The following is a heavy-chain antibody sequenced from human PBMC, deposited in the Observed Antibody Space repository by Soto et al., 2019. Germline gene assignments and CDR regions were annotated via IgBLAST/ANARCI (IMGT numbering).Heavy chain of an antibody. CDR3: ARLNEISKPYYYDSSGSKHHAFDI. CDR1: GGSISSYY. V-gene: IGHV4-59*01. CDR2: IYYSGST. D-gene: IGHD3-22*01. J-gene: IGHJ3*02. Sequence: ETLSLTCTVSGGSISSYYWSWIRQPPGKGLEWIGYIYYSGSTNYNPSLKSRVTISVDTSKNQFSLKLSSVTAADTAVYYCARLNEISKPYYYDSSGSKHHAFDIWGQGTMVTVSS.